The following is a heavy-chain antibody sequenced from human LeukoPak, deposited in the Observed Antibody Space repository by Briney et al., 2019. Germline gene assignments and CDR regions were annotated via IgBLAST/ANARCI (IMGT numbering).Heavy chain of an antibody. CDR2: IYYSGST. CDR1: GGSISSYY. V-gene: IGHV4-59*12. D-gene: IGHD6-19*01. Sequence: SETLSLTCTVSGGSISSYYWSWVRQPPGKGLEWIGYIYYSGSTNYNPSLKSRVTISVDTSKNQFSLKLSSVTAADTAVYYCARDSPIAVAGLLWFDPWGQGTLVTVSS. J-gene: IGHJ5*02. CDR3: ARDSPIAVAGLLWFDP.